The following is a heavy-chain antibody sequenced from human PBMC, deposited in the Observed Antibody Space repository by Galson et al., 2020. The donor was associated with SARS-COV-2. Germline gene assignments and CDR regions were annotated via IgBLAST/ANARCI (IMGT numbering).Heavy chain of an antibody. V-gene: IGHV3-30*04. J-gene: IGHJ4*02. CDR2: ISYDGSNK. D-gene: IGHD3-10*01. Sequence: GGSLRLSCAASGFTFSSYAMHWVSQAPGKGLEWVAVISYDGSNKYYADSVKGRFTISRDNSKNTLYLQMNSLRAEDTAVYYCASGLLWFGELLLWGQGTLVTVSS. CDR1: GFTFSSYA. CDR3: ASGLLWFGELLL.